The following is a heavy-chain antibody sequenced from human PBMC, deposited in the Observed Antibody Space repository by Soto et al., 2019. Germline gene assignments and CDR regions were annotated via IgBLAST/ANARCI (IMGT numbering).Heavy chain of an antibody. D-gene: IGHD5-12*01. J-gene: IGHJ6*02. CDR2: ISSSSSYI. CDR1: GFTFSSYS. V-gene: IGHV3-21*01. CDR3: ALNSVSEMLRRNYYYCGMGV. Sequence: EVQLVESGGGLVKPGGSLRLSCAASGFTFSSYSMNWVRQAPGKGLEWVSSISSSSSYIYYADSVKGRFTISRDNAKNSPYLQMNSLRAEDTAVYYCALNSVSEMLRRNYYYCGMGVWGQGTTVTVSS.